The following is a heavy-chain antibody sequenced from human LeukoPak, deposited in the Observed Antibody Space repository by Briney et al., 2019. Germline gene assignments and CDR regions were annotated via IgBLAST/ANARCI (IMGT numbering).Heavy chain of an antibody. CDR3: ARDTYRFDDY. CDR2: INEDGSDK. CDR1: GFTFSSYW. Sequence: GGSLRLSCAASGFTFSSYWMSWVRQAPGKGLEWVASINEDGSDKYYVASVKGRFTISRDNAKNSLYLQMNSLRAEDTAVYYCARDTYRFDDYWGQGTLVTVSS. V-gene: IGHV3-7*01. J-gene: IGHJ4*02.